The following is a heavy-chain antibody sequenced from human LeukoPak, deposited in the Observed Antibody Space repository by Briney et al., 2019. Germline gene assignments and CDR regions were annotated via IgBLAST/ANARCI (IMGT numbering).Heavy chain of an antibody. Sequence: GRALRLSCTASGFSIGDYPMIRFRQAPGRGLEVLGYIRSIAYGRQTEYPASREDTFSISKIESRTITYLQMNSQKTDDTAIYFCSRAIRQTRDAFDIWGRGTMVTVSS. J-gene: IGHJ3*02. CDR1: GFSIGDYP. CDR2: IRSIAYGRQT. V-gene: IGHV3-49*03. CDR3: SRAIRQTRDAFDI.